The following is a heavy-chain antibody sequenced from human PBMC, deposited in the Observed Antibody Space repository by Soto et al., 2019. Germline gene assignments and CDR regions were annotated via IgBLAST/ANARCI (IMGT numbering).Heavy chain of an antibody. Sequence: SETLSLTCAFSGYSIRSSNWWGWIRQPPGKGLEWIGYIYYSGTTYYNPSLKSRVTMSVDTSKNQFSLKLTSVTAADTAVYYCSRGSLGGYYGAFDVWGQGTMVT. CDR2: IYYSGTT. CDR1: GYSIRSSNW. CDR3: SRGSLGGYYGAFDV. V-gene: IGHV4-28*03. D-gene: IGHD3-10*01. J-gene: IGHJ3*01.